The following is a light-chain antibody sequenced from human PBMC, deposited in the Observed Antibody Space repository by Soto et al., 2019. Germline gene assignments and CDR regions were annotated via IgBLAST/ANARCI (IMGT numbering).Light chain of an antibody. Sequence: VVLTQSPATLSLSPGERGTLSCGASQSVSSSYVAWYQHKPGLAPRLLIHDTSSRAIGIPDRLSGSKSGTNFTLTIRRMEPEDVGMYYCQPYGSSPITFGQGTRLEIK. CDR1: QSVSSSY. CDR3: QPYGSSPIT. J-gene: IGKJ5*01. CDR2: DTS. V-gene: IGKV3D-20*01.